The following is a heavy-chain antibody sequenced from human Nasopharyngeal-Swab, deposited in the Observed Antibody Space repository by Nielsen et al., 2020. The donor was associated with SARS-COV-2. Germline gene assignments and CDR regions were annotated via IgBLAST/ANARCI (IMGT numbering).Heavy chain of an antibody. CDR3: AKGDRFLEWLSHFDY. Sequence: WIRQPPGKGLEWVSFVSSSGASIYYADSVKGRFTISRDNAKNSLYLQMNSLRAEDTAVYYCAKGDRFLEWLSHFDYWGQGTLVTVSS. V-gene: IGHV3-11*01. J-gene: IGHJ4*02. CDR2: VSSSGASI. D-gene: IGHD3-3*01.